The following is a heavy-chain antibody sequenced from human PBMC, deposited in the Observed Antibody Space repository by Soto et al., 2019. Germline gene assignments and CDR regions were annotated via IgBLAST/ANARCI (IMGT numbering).Heavy chain of an antibody. D-gene: IGHD2-21*02. Sequence: SETLSLTCTVSGCSISDYYWTWIRQPPGKGLEWIGYIYYTGTIHYNPSLKGRVTISIDTSKRQFSLKPTSVTAADTAVYYCARASMTAIAMDVWGKGTTVTVSS. J-gene: IGHJ6*04. CDR1: GCSISDYY. CDR3: ARASMTAIAMDV. V-gene: IGHV4-59*01. CDR2: IYYTGTI.